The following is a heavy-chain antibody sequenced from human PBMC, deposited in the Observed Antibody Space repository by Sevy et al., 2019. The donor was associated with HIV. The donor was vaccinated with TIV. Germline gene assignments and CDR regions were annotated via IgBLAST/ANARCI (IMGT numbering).Heavy chain of an antibody. Sequence: GGSLRLSCAASGFTFSSYWMSWVRQAPGKGLEWVANIMQDGSEKYYVDSVRGRFTISRDNAKNSLYLEMNSLRAEDTAVYYCAADFWSGYNHFDYWGHGTLVTVSS. CDR1: GFTFSSYW. J-gene: IGHJ4*01. CDR3: AADFWSGYNHFDY. V-gene: IGHV3-7*01. D-gene: IGHD3-3*01. CDR2: IMQDGSEK.